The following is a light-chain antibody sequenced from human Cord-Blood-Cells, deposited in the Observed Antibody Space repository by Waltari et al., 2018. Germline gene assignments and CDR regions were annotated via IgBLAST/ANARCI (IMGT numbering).Light chain of an antibody. CDR1: QSVSSY. CDR3: QQRSNWMYT. CDR2: DAS. V-gene: IGKV3-11*01. Sequence: EIVLTQSPATLSLSPGERATLSCRASQSVSSYLAWYQQKPGQAPRLLSYDASNRATGMPAGFSGSGSGTDFTLTISSLEPEDFAVYYCQQRSNWMYTFGQGTKLEIK. J-gene: IGKJ2*01.